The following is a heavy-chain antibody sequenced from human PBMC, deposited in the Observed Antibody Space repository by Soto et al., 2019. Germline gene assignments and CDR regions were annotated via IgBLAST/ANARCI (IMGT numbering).Heavy chain of an antibody. V-gene: IGHV3-23*01. J-gene: IGHJ4*02. D-gene: IGHD6-19*01. CDR2: ISYSGDST. Sequence: EVQLLESGGGLVQPGGSLRLSCAASGFSFSSYAMSWVRQAPGKGLKWVSAISYSGDSTYFADSVKGRFTISRDNSKNTLYLQMHSLRAEDTAVYYCAKWDHSSGGCFDYWRQGALVTVSS. CDR3: AKWDHSSGGCFDY. CDR1: GFSFSSYA.